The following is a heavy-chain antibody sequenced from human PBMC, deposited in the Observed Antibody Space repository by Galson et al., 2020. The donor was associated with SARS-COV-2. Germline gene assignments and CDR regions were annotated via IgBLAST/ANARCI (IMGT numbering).Heavy chain of an antibody. J-gene: IGHJ4*02. CDR1: GGSINNYY. CDR2: IYYSGNT. CDR3: ATLRNDLEY. V-gene: IGHV4-59*01. D-gene: IGHD3-16*01. Sequence: SETLSLTCTVSGGSINNYYWTWIRQPPGKGLEWIGNIYYSGNTNYIPSLMSRVTISLDTSKNQFSLKLTSVTSADTALYYCATLRNDLEYWGQGTLVTVSS.